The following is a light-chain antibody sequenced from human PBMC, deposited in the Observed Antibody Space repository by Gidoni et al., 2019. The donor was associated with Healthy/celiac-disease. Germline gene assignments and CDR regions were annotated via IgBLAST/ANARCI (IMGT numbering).Light chain of an antibody. V-gene: IGKV3-20*01. CDR2: GAS. CDR3: QQYGSSPET. J-gene: IGKJ1*01. CDR1: QSVSSSY. Sequence: EIVLTQSPGTLSFSPGERATLSCRASQSVSSSYLAWYQQQPGQAPRLLIYGASSRATGIPERFSGSGSGTDFTLTISRLEPEDFAVYYCQQYGSSPETFGQGTKVEIK.